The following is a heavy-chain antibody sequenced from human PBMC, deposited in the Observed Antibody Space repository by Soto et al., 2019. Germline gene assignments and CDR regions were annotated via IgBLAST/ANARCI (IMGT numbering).Heavy chain of an antibody. D-gene: IGHD2-2*01. V-gene: IGHV1-3*01. J-gene: IGHJ5*02. CDR3: AKTPACSSTSCYNWFDP. CDR1: GYIFISYA. Sequence: QVQLVQSGAEVKKPGASVKVSCKASGYIFISYAVHWVRQAPGQRLEWMGWINGGNGNTKYSQKFQARGTITRDTSASTAYMELSSLRSEDTAVYYCAKTPACSSTSCYNWFDPWGQGTLVTVSS. CDR2: INGGNGNT.